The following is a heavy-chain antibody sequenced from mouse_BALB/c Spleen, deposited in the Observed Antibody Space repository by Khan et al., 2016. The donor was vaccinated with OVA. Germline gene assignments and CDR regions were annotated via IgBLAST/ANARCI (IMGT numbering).Heavy chain of an antibody. Sequence: VQLKQSGPELMKPGASVKISCKASGYSFTTYYIHWVKQSHGKSLEWIGYIDPFNGSTTYNQKFKGKATLTVDKSSSTAYMHLSSLTSEDSAVYYCARHGTGSWFAYWGQGTLVTVSA. CDR2: IDPFNGST. CDR3: ARHGTGSWFAY. J-gene: IGHJ3*01. D-gene: IGHD1-1*01. V-gene: IGHV1S135*01. CDR1: GYSFTTYY.